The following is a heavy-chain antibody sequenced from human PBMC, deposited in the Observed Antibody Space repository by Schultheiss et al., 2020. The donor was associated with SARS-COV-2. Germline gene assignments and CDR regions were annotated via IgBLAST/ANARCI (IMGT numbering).Heavy chain of an antibody. D-gene: IGHD5-24*01. CDR2: IYSGGST. CDR1: GFTVSSNY. J-gene: IGHJ4*02. V-gene: IGHV3-53*01. Sequence: GGSLRLSCAASGFTVSSNYMSLVRQAPGKGLEWVSVIYSGGSTYYADSVKGRFTISRDNSKNTLYLQMNSLRAEDTAVYYCARLKRWLQFSAIDYWGQGTLVTVSS. CDR3: ARLKRWLQFSAIDY.